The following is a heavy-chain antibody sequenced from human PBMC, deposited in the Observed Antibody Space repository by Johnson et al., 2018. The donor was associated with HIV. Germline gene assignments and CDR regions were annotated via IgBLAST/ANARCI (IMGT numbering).Heavy chain of an antibody. CDR2: IYSGGST. CDR3: ARDYETI. V-gene: IGHV3-66*02. Sequence: VQLVESGGGVVKPGGSRRLSCAASGFTVSSNYMSWVRQAPGKGLEWVSIIYSGGSTYYADSVKGRFTISRDNSKDTLYLEMNSLRAEDTAVYYCARDYETIWGQGTMVTVSS. CDR1: GFTVSSNY. J-gene: IGHJ3*02. D-gene: IGHD3-16*01.